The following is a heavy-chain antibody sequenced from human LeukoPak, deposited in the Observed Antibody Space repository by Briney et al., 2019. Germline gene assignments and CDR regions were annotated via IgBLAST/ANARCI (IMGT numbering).Heavy chain of an antibody. D-gene: IGHD3-10*02. CDR3: ATGLVQGVLY. CDR2: FDPEDGET. CDR1: GYTFTSYG. Sequence: ASVKVSCKASGYTFTSYGISWVRQAPGQGLEWMGGFDPEDGETIYAQKFQGRVTMTEDTSTDTAYMELSSLRSEDTAVYYCATGLVQGVLYWGQGTLVTVSS. V-gene: IGHV1-24*01. J-gene: IGHJ4*02.